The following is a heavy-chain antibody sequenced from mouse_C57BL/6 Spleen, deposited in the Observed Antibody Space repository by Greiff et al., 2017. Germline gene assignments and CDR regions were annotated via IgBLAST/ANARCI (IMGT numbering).Heavy chain of an antibody. CDR3: ARSTVEGYFDV. Sequence: VQLQQPGAELVKPGASVKLSCKASGYTFTSYWMHWVKQRPGQGLEWLGMIHPNSGSTNYNEKFKSKATLTVDKSTSTAYKQLSSLTSEDSAVYSCARSTVEGYFDVWGTGTTVTVSS. CDR1: GYTFTSYW. V-gene: IGHV1-64*01. J-gene: IGHJ1*03. CDR2: IHPNSGST. D-gene: IGHD1-1*01.